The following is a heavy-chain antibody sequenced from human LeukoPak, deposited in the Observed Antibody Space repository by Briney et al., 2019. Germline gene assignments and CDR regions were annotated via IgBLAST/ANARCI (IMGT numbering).Heavy chain of an antibody. D-gene: IGHD6-13*01. CDR3: ARASLSSSWYWGWFDP. Sequence: KPSETLSLTCTVSGGSISSSSYYWGWIRQPPGKGLEWIGSIYYSGSTYYNPSLKSRVTISVDTSKNQFSLKLSSVTAADTAVYYCARASLSSSWYWGWFDPWGQGTLVTVSS. CDR2: IYYSGST. J-gene: IGHJ5*02. CDR1: GGSISSSSYY. V-gene: IGHV4-39*01.